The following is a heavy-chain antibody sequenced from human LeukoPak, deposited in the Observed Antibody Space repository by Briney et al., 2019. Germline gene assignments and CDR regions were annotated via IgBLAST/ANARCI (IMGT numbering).Heavy chain of an antibody. D-gene: IGHD1-26*01. V-gene: IGHV3-53*01. CDR2: IYSGGST. CDR1: GFTVSSNY. CDR3: AKDFGRYSVYAFDI. Sequence: PGGSLRLSCAASGFTVSSNYMSWVRQAPGKGLEWVSVIYSGGSTYYADSVKGRFTISRDNSKNTLYLQMNSLRAEDTAVYYCAKDFGRYSVYAFDIWGQGTMVTVSS. J-gene: IGHJ3*02.